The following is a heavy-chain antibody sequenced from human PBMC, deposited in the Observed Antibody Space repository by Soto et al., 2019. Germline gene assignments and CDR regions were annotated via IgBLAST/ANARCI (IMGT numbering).Heavy chain of an antibody. Sequence: SETLSLTCTVSGGSISSYYWSWVRQPPGKGLEWIGYIYYSGSTNYNPSLKSRVTISVDTSKNQFSLKLSSVTAADTAVYYCARLNYYDSSGYYRDYWGQGTLVTVSS. CDR3: ARLNYYDSSGYYRDY. CDR2: IYYSGST. V-gene: IGHV4-59*01. D-gene: IGHD3-22*01. CDR1: GGSISSYY. J-gene: IGHJ4*02.